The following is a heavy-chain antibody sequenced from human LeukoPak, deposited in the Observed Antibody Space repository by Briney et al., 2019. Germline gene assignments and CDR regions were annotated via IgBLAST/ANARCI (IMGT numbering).Heavy chain of an antibody. D-gene: IGHD4-17*01. J-gene: IGHJ4*02. CDR1: GFTFDDYA. Sequence: GRSLRLSCAASGFTFDDYAMHWVRQAPGKGLEWVSGISWNSGSIGYADSVKGRFTISRDNAKNSLYLQMNSLRAEDTALYYCAKDKGPYGDHYFDYWGQGTLVTVSS. CDR2: ISWNSGSI. V-gene: IGHV3-9*01. CDR3: AKDKGPYGDHYFDY.